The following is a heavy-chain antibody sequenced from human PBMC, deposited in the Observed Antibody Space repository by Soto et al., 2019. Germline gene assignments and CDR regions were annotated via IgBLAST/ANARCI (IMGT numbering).Heavy chain of an antibody. J-gene: IGHJ6*02. CDR3: ARDGSSSSEDYYYYGMDV. CDR1: GFTFSDYY. V-gene: IGHV3-11*06. CDR2: ISSSSSYT. D-gene: IGHD6-6*01. Sequence: QVQLVESGGGLVKPGGSLRLSCAASGFTFSDYYMSWIRQAPGKGLEWVSYISSSSSYTNYADSVKGRFTISRDNAKNSLYLKMNSLRAEDTAVYYCARDGSSSSEDYYYYGMDVWGQGTTVTVSS.